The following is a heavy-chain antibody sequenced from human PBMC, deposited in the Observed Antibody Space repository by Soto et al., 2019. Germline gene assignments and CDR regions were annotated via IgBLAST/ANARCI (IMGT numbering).Heavy chain of an antibody. CDR3: AKFPKIAVAGTWPGY. CDR2: ISGSGGST. V-gene: IGHV3-23*01. Sequence: EVQLLEPGGGLVQPGGSLRLSCAASGFTFSRYAMSWVRQAPGKGLEWVSAISGSGGSTYYADSVKGRFTISRDNSKNTLYLQMNSLRAEDTAVYYCAKFPKIAVAGTWPGYWGQGTLVTVSS. J-gene: IGHJ4*02. D-gene: IGHD6-19*01. CDR1: GFTFSRYA.